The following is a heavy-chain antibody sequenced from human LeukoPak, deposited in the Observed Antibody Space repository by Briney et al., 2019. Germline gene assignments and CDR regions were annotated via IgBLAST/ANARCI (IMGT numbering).Heavy chain of an antibody. Sequence: GGSLRLSCAASGFTFSSYAMSWVCQAPGKGLEWVSAISGSGGSTYYADSVKGRFTISRDNSKNTLYLQMNSLRAEDTAVYYCFASGYCSGGSCYYVHFDYWGQGTLVTVSS. V-gene: IGHV3-23*01. D-gene: IGHD2-15*01. J-gene: IGHJ4*02. CDR3: FASGYCSGGSCYYVHFDY. CDR2: ISGSGGST. CDR1: GFTFSSYA.